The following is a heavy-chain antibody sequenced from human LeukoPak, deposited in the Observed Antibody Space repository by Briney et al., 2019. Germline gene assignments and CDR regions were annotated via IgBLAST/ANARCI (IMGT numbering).Heavy chain of an antibody. Sequence: ASVKVSCKASGYTFTDYYMHWVRQAPGQGLQWMGWINCNSGGTNYAQKFQGRVTMTRDTSISTAYMELSRLRSDDTAVYYCARETRLWWLRSGYYYYMDVWGKGTTVTISS. J-gene: IGHJ6*03. V-gene: IGHV1-2*02. CDR2: INCNSGGT. CDR1: GYTFTDYY. CDR3: ARETRLWWLRSGYYYYMDV. D-gene: IGHD5-12*01.